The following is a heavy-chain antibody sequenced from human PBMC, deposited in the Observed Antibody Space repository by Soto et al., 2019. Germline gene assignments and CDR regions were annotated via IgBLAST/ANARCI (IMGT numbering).Heavy chain of an antibody. J-gene: IGHJ4*02. Sequence: GGSLRLSCAASGFTFRTYAMSWVRQAPGKGLEWVSAISGSGGSTYHADSVKGRFTISRDNSKNTLYLQMNSLRAEDTALYYCAQAAVTGSGSYSPDYWGPGTLVTVSS. CDR2: ISGSGGST. V-gene: IGHV3-23*01. D-gene: IGHD3-10*01. CDR1: GFTFRTYA. CDR3: AQAAVTGSGSYSPDY.